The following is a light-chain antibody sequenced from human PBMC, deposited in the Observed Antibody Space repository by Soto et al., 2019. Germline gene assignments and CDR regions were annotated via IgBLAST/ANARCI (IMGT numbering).Light chain of an antibody. CDR1: QSVNST. J-gene: IGKJ4*01. CDR2: RTS. Sequence: EIVMTPSPATLSVSPGDSATLSCRASQSVNSTLAWYQQKPGQAPRLXMFRTSSRATGFPDRSSGSGSGTEFNLTISSLQSEDFGVYYCQQYNNWPRATFGGGTKV. V-gene: IGKV3-15*01. CDR3: QQYNNWPRAT.